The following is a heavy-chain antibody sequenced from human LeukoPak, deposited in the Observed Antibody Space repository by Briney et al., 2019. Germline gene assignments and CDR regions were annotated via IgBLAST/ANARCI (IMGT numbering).Heavy chain of an antibody. CDR1: GFTFNVYS. CDR2: IGYTSTPI. CDR3: ASAGSDTQSWWFDY. J-gene: IGHJ4*02. D-gene: IGHD2-15*01. Sequence: PGGSLRLSCAASGFTFNVYSMVWVRQAPGKGLEWLSYIGYTSTPIYYADSVKGRFTVSRDNAKNSLYLQMSSLKDEDMAVYYCASAGSDTQSWWFDYWGQGALVTVSS. V-gene: IGHV3-48*02.